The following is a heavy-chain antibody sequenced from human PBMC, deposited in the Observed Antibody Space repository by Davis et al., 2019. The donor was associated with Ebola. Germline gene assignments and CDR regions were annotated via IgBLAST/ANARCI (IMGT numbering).Heavy chain of an antibody. CDR3: ASLRRTITGMDDGFDI. D-gene: IGHD2-8*02. Sequence: GESLKISCKASGYKFSDYWIGWVRQEPGKGLEWMGIIFPGDSDIRYSPSFQGQVTIPADKSISTVYLQWSSLRASDTAMYYCASLRRTITGMDDGFDIWGQGTMVTVSS. CDR1: GYKFSDYW. V-gene: IGHV5-51*01. CDR2: IFPGDSDI. J-gene: IGHJ3*02.